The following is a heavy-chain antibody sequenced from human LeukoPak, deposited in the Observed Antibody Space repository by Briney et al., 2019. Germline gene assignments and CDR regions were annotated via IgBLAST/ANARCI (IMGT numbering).Heavy chain of an antibody. D-gene: IGHD1-7*01. Sequence: GSSVKVSCKASGGTFTSYDINWVRQATGQGLEWMGWMNPNSGNTGYAQKFQGRVTITRNTSISTAYMELSSLRSEDTAVYYCARVGLELTTQHYYYYYYMDVWGKGTTVTVSS. CDR3: ARVGLELTTQHYYYYYYMDV. CDR1: GGTFTSYD. J-gene: IGHJ6*03. V-gene: IGHV1-8*03. CDR2: MNPNSGNT.